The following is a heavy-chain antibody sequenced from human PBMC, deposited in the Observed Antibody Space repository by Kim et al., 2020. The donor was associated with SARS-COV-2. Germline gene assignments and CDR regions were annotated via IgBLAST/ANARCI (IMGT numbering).Heavy chain of an antibody. Sequence: YNPSLKSRVTISVDTSKNQFSLKLSSVTAADTAVYYCARHEGSGWSRFDYWGQGTLVTVSS. D-gene: IGHD6-19*01. CDR3: ARHEGSGWSRFDY. V-gene: IGHV4-39*01. J-gene: IGHJ4*02.